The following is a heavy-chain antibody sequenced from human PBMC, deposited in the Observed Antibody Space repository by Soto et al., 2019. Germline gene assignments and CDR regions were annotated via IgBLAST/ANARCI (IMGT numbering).Heavy chain of an antibody. CDR3: AKLMTRDYGPFDY. D-gene: IGHD4-17*01. Sequence: GGSLRLSCAASGFTFSSYAMGWVRQAPGKGLEWVSAISGSGGSTYYADSVKGRFTISRDNSKNTLYLQMNSLRAEDTAVYYCAKLMTRDYGPFDYWGQGTLVTVSS. CDR2: ISGSGGST. CDR1: GFTFSSYA. J-gene: IGHJ4*02. V-gene: IGHV3-23*01.